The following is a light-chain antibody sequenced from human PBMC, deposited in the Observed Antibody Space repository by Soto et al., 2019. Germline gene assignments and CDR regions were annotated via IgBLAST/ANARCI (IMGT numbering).Light chain of an antibody. CDR2: GNS. CDR1: SSNIGAGYD. CDR3: QSYDSSLSGSVV. J-gene: IGLJ2*01. Sequence: QSVLTQPPSVSGAPGQRVTISCTGSSSNIGAGYDVHWYQQLPGTAPKLLIYGNSNRPSGVPDRFSGSKSGTSASLAITGLQAEDGADYYCQSYDSSLSGSVVFGGGTKLTVL. V-gene: IGLV1-40*01.